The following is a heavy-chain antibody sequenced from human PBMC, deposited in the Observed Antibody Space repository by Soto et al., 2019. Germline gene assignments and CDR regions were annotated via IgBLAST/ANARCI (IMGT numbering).Heavy chain of an antibody. V-gene: IGHV2-5*02. D-gene: IGHD2-2*01. J-gene: IGHJ6*04. Sequence: QITLKESGPTLVKPTQTLTLTCTFSGFSFTTYGVGVGWIRQAPGKAPEWLALIYWDDQKTFRSSLESRLTITKDTSKDQVVLTITNVDPVDTATYYGTKNGQYHDSSACGRDCYMDVWGKGTTVTVSS. CDR2: IYWDDQK. CDR3: TKNGQYHDSSACGRDCYMDV. CDR1: GFSFTTYGVG.